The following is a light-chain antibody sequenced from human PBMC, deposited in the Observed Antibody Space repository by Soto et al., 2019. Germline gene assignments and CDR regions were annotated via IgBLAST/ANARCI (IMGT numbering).Light chain of an antibody. V-gene: IGKV1-27*01. CDR3: QKYNSAPPT. Sequence: DIQMTQSPSSLSASVRDRITITCRASQGISNFLAWYQQKPGKVPKLLIYAASTLQSGVPSRFSGSGSGTDFTLTISSLPPEDVATYYCQKYNSAPPTFGGGTKVEIK. J-gene: IGKJ4*01. CDR2: AAS. CDR1: QGISNF.